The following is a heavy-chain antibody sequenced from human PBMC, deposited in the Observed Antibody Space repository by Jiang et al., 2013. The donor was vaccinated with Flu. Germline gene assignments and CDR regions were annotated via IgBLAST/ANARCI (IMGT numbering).Heavy chain of an antibody. V-gene: IGHV7-4-1*02. CDR2: INTNTGNP. J-gene: IGHJ4*02. D-gene: IGHD6-19*01. CDR1: TFTSYA. Sequence: TFTSYAMNWVRQAPGQGLEWMGWINTNTGNPTYAQGFTGRFVFSLDTSVSTAYLQISSLKAEDTAVYYCARGFWDIAVAGLSDYWGQGTLVTVSS. CDR3: ARGFWDIAVAGLSDY.